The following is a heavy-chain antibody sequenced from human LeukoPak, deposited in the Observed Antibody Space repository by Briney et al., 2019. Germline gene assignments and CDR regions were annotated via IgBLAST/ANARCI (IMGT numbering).Heavy chain of an antibody. CDR1: LYSFTNYW. CDR3: ARHRPGYSGGPYYFDS. Sequence: GESLKISCEGSLYSFTNYWIAWVRQMPGKGLEWMGIIYPSDSDTIYSPSFQGQVTISADRSIDTAYLQWSSLKASDTAIYYCARHRPGYSGGPYYFDSWGQGTPVTVSS. D-gene: IGHD6-19*01. V-gene: IGHV5-51*01. CDR2: IYPSDSDT. J-gene: IGHJ4*02.